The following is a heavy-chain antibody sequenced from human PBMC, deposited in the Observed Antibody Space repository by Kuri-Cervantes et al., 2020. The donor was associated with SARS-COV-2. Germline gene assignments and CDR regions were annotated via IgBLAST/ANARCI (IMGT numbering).Heavy chain of an antibody. CDR3: AAQLLFAFDY. V-gene: IGHV3-9*03. Sequence: SLKISCAASGFTFDGYAMHWVRQAPGKGLEWVSGISWNSGSIGYADSVKGRFTISRDNAKNSLYLQMNSLRAEDMALYYCAAQLLFAFDYWGQGTLVTVSS. CDR1: GFTFDGYA. CDR2: ISWNSGSI. D-gene: IGHD2-2*01. J-gene: IGHJ4*02.